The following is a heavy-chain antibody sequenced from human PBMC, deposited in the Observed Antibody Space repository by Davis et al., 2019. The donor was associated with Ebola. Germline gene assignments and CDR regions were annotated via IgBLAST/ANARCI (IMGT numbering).Heavy chain of an antibody. CDR1: GYSFTNYW. J-gene: IGHJ3*01. CDR3: ASLRRTITGMDDAFDL. CDR2: IYPGDSDT. V-gene: IGHV5-51*01. Sequence: GESLKISCQGFGYSFTNYWIGWVRRMPGKGLEWVGIIYPGDSDTRYSPSFQGQVTISGDKSINTAYLQWSSLKASDSGMYYCASLRRTITGMDDAFDLWGQGTMVTVSS. D-gene: IGHD1-20*01.